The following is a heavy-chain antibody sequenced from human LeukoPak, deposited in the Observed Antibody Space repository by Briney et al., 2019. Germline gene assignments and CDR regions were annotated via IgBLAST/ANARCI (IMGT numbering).Heavy chain of an antibody. CDR1: GGSISTYY. Sequence: SETLSLTCTVSGGSISTYYWSWIRRPPGKGLEWIGYIYTTESTNYNPSLESRVTISVDTSKNQFSLMLSSMTAADTASYYCARRRTTGTTGYFDYWGQGILVTVSS. J-gene: IGHJ4*02. V-gene: IGHV4-4*09. CDR2: IYTTEST. CDR3: ARRRTTGTTGYFDY. D-gene: IGHD1-1*01.